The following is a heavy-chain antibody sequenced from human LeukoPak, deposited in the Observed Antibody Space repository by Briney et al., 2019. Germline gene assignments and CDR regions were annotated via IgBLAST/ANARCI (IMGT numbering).Heavy chain of an antibody. Sequence: GGSLRLSCAASRFTFSSYSIHWVRQAPGKGLVWVSRINSDGSDTNYADSVRGRFTISRDNAKNTLYLQMNSLRAEDTAVYYYARAKPWTFDYWGQGTLVTVSS. D-gene: IGHD1-1*01. V-gene: IGHV3-74*01. CDR1: RFTFSSYS. CDR3: ARAKPWTFDY. J-gene: IGHJ4*02. CDR2: INSDGSDT.